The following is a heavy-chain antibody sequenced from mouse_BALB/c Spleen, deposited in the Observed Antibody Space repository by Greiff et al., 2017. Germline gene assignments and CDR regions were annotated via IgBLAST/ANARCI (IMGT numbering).Heavy chain of an antibody. Sequence: EVNLVESGGGLVQPKGSLKLSCAASGFTFNTYAMNWVRQAPGKGLEWVARIRSKSNNYATYYADSVKDRFTISRDDSQSMLYLQMNNLKTEDTAMYYCVRHYDYDGGFAYWGQGTLVTVSA. V-gene: IGHV10-1*02. CDR2: IRSKSNNYAT. CDR1: GFTFNTYA. CDR3: VRHYDYDGGFAY. D-gene: IGHD2-4*01. J-gene: IGHJ3*01.